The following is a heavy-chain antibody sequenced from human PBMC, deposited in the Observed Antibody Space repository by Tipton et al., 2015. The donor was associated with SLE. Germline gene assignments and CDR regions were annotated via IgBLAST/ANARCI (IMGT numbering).Heavy chain of an antibody. CDR3: ARALAGSGYFDLDY. CDR2: INHRGST. J-gene: IGHJ4*02. D-gene: IGHD5-12*01. CDR1: GGSFSGYY. Sequence: TLSLTCTVYGGSFSGYYWSWIRQPPGKGLEWIGEINHRGSTNYNPSLKSRVTISIDTSKNQFSLKLSSVTAADTAVYYCARALAGSGYFDLDYWGQGTLVTVSS. V-gene: IGHV4-34*01.